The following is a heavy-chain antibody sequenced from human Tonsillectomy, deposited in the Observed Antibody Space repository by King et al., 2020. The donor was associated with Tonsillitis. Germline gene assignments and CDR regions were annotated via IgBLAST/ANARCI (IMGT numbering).Heavy chain of an antibody. J-gene: IGHJ3*02. CDR1: GFTVSSNY. Sequence: VQLVESGGGLVQPGGSLRLSCAASGFTVSSNYMSWGRQATGKGLEWVAVIYSCGSTYYADSVKGRVTISRDNSKNKLYLQMNSLRAEDTAVYYCARGHGGFDIWGQGTMVTVSS. CDR2: IYSCGST. D-gene: IGHD3-16*01. CDR3: ARGHGGFDI. V-gene: IGHV3-66*01.